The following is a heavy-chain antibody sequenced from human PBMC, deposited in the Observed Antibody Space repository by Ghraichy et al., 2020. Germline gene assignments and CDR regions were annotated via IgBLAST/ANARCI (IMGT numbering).Heavy chain of an antibody. CDR1: GFTFSSYE. Sequence: GGSLRLSCAASGFTFSSYEMNWVRQAPGKGLQWVSYIGGTGSTIYYADSVKGRFTISRDNAKNSLYLQMHSLRVEDTAFYYCARVDTFGAVFNWGQGTLVTVSS. CDR2: IGGTGSTI. D-gene: IGHD3-3*01. V-gene: IGHV3-48*03. J-gene: IGHJ4*02. CDR3: ARVDTFGAVFN.